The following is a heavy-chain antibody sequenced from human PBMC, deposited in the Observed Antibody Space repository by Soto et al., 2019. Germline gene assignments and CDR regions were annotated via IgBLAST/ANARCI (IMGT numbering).Heavy chain of an antibody. V-gene: IGHV1-8*01. J-gene: IGHJ6*02. CDR3: ARGRADDGYYYYYYGMAV. D-gene: IGHD6-13*01. CDR2: MNPNSGNT. CDR1: GYTFTSYD. Sequence: QVQLVQSGAEVKKPGASVKVSCKASGYTFTSYDINWVRQATGQGLEWMGWMNPNSGNTGYAQKFQGRVTMTRNTSISTAYMELSRLRSQDTAVYYCARGRADDGYYYYYYGMAVWGQGTTVTVSS.